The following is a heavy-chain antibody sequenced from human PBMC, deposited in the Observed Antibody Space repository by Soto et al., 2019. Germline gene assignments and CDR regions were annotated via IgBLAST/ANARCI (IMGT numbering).Heavy chain of an antibody. D-gene: IGHD4-4*01. CDR1: GFTFSSYW. CDR3: ARLIMTTFFFRGMDV. CDR2: IKQDGSEK. J-gene: IGHJ6*02. V-gene: IGHV3-7*05. Sequence: GGSLRLSCAASGFTFSSYWMSWVRQAPGKGLEWVANIKQDGSEKYYVDSVKGRFTISRDNAKNSLYLQMNSLRAEDTAVYYCARLIMTTFFFRGMDVWGQGTTVTVSS.